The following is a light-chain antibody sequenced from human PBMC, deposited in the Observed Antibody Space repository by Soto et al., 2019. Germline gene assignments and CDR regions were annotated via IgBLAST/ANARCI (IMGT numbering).Light chain of an antibody. CDR3: SSYTSSSTPFV. CDR2: EVS. CDR1: SSDVGGYNY. Sequence: QSALTQPASVSLSPGQSITISCTGTSSDVGGYNYVSWYQQHPGKAPKLMIHEVSNRPSGVSNRFSGSKSGNTASLTISGLQAEDEADYYCSSYTSSSTPFVFGTGTKVTVL. J-gene: IGLJ1*01. V-gene: IGLV2-14*01.